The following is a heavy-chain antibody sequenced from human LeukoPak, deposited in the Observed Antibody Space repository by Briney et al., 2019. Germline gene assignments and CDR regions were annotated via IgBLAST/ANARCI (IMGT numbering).Heavy chain of an antibody. D-gene: IGHD2-2*01. Sequence: SETLSLTCTVSGGSISSYYWSWIRQPAGKGLEWIGRIYSSGSTNYNPSLKSRVTMSVDTSKNQFSLKLSSVTAADAAVYYCARGQYHLLYWYFDLWGRGTLVTVSS. CDR1: GGSISSYY. J-gene: IGHJ2*01. V-gene: IGHV4-4*07. CDR3: ARGQYHLLYWYFDL. CDR2: IYSSGST.